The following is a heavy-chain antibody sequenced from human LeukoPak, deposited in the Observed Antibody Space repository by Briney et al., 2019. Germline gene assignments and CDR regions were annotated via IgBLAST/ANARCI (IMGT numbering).Heavy chain of an antibody. CDR3: AREVDTAMGIDAFDI. D-gene: IGHD5-18*01. Sequence: GGSLRLSCAAAGFTFVDYAMSWVRQAPGKGLEWVSGINHSGGSTNYADSVKGRFTISRDNAKNTLYLQMNSLRAEDTAVYYCAREVDTAMGIDAFDIWGQGTMVTVSS. J-gene: IGHJ3*02. CDR1: GFTFVDYA. CDR2: INHSGGST. V-gene: IGHV3-23*01.